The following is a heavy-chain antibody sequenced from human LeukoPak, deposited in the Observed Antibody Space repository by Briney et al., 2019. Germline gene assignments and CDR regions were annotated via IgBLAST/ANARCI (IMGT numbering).Heavy chain of an antibody. D-gene: IGHD3-22*01. V-gene: IGHV3-23*01. CDR1: GFTFNTYA. J-gene: IGHJ4*02. CDR3: AKDPTHYRVWDDYDSTVLSY. CDR2: ISGSGDST. Sequence: GGSLRLSCAASGFTFNTYAVSWVRQAPGKGLEWVPGISGSGDSTFYADSVKGRFTISRDNSKNTLYLQMNSLRAADTAVYYCAKDPTHYRVWDDYDSTVLSYWGQGTLVTVSS.